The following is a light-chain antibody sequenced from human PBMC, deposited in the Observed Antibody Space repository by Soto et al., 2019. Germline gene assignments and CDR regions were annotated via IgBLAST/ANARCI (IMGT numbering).Light chain of an antibody. V-gene: IGKV1-39*01. J-gene: IGKJ4*01. CDR2: AAS. Sequence: DIQMTQSPSSLSASVGDRVTITCRASQSISSYLNWYQQKPGKAPKLLIYAASSLQSGVPSRFSGSGSGTDFTLTISSLQPEDFATYYCKQSYSTPPETTFGGGTKVEIK. CDR1: QSISSY. CDR3: KQSYSTPPETT.